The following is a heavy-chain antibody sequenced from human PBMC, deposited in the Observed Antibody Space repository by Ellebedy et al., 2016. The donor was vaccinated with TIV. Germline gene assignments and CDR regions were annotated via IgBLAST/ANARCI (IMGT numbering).Heavy chain of an antibody. J-gene: IGHJ4*02. D-gene: IGHD6-19*01. V-gene: IGHV1-69*13. CDR3: ARHIGYSNGPSEY. CDR2: IIAIFGTT. Sequence: ASVKVSCKASGGILRNFAISWVRQAPGQGLEWIGGIIAIFGTTKYAQKFQGRVTITADQLTTTSYMELSGLRFEDTAVYYCARHIGYSNGPSEYWGQGSLVTVSS. CDR1: GGILRNFA.